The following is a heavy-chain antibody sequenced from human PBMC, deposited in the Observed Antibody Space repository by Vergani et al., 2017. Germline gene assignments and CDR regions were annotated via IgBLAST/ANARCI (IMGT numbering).Heavy chain of an antibody. CDR2: INTNTGNP. V-gene: IGHV7-4-1*02. J-gene: IGHJ6*02. D-gene: IGHD6-19*01. CDR1: GYTFTSFA. Sequence: QVQLVQSGSELKKPGASVKVSCKASGYTFTSFAMNWVRQAPGQGLEWMGWINTNTGNPTYAQGFTGRFVFSLDTSVSTAYLQISSLKAEDTAVYYCTRTKTKYSCVPNYYYYYYGMDVWGQGTTVTVSS. CDR3: TRTKTKYSCVPNYYYYYYGMDV.